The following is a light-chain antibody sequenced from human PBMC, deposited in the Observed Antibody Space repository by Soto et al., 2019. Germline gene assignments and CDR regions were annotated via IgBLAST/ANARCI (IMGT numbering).Light chain of an antibody. CDR1: SSDVGGYNY. J-gene: IGLJ3*02. CDR2: DVS. V-gene: IGLV2-14*01. Sequence: QSALTQSASGSGSPGQSITISCTGTSSDVGGYNYVSWYQQHPGKAPKLIIYDVSNRPSGVSTRFSGSKSGNTASLTISGLQSEDEADYSCSSYTSTDSWVFGGGTKLTAL. CDR3: SSYTSTDSWV.